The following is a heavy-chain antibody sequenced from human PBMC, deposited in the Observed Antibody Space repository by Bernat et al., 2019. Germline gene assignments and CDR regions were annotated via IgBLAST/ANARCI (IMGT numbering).Heavy chain of an antibody. Sequence: QLQLQESGPGLVKSSETLSLTCTVPGGSISSSSYYWGWIRHPPGKGLGWIGSIYYSGTYYKPTLKSRVTIYLDTSKNQFSLKRRSVADADAAVYSCAGLTGGRPFDIWGQGTMVT. CDR2: IYYSGT. D-gene: IGHD2-15*01. CDR1: GGSISSSSYY. V-gene: IGHV4-39*01. CDR3: AGLTGGRPFDI. J-gene: IGHJ3*02.